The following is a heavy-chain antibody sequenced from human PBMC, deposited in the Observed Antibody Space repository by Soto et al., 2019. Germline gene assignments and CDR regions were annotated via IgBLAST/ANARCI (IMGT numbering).Heavy chain of an antibody. CDR1: GFTFSSYS. CDR3: ARDGTLKTGTTMFDY. CDR2: ISSSSSYI. Sequence: EVQLVESGGGLVKPGGSLRLSCAASGFTFSSYSMNWVRQAPGKVLEWVSSISSSSSYIYYADSVKGRFTISRDNAKNSLYLQMNSLRAEDTAVFYCARDGTLKTGTTMFDYWGQGTLVTVSS. V-gene: IGHV3-21*01. D-gene: IGHD1-7*01. J-gene: IGHJ4*02.